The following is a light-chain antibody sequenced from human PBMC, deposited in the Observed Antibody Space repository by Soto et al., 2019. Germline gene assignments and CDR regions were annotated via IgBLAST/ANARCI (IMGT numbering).Light chain of an antibody. V-gene: IGKV1-5*03. CDR1: HSISTS. CDR3: QQYDSYWT. J-gene: IGKJ1*01. Sequence: DIQMTQSPSTLSASVGDRVTITCRASHSISTSLAWYQQKPGKAPKVLIYEASNLQRGVPTRFSGGGFGTDFTLTSSSVQPDDFATYYCQQYDSYWTFGQGTKVEIK. CDR2: EAS.